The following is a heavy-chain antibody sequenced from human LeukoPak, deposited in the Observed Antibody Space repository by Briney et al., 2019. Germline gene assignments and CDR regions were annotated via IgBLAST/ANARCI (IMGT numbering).Heavy chain of an antibody. CDR2: INPNSGGT. CDR3: ARDLGNWFDP. D-gene: IGHD3-10*01. Sequence: ASVKVSCKASEYTXTGYLMHWVRQAPGQGLEWMGWINPNSGGTNYAQEFQGRVTMTRDTSISTAYMELSRLISDDTAVYYCARDLGNWFDPWGQGTLVTVSS. J-gene: IGHJ5*02. V-gene: IGHV1-2*02. CDR1: EYTXTGYL.